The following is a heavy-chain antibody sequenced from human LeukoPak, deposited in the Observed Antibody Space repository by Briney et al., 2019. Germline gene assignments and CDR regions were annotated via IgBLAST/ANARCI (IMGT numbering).Heavy chain of an antibody. CDR2: IYYSGRT. D-gene: IGHD6-6*01. J-gene: IGHJ4*02. CDR3: TRTKLIAAPPDY. Sequence: SETLSLTCAVYGGSFSGYYWGWVRQPPGKGLEWIGNIYYSGRTYYNPSLKSRVTISVDTSQNQFSVKLSSVTAADTAVYYCTRTKLIAAPPDYWGQGTLVTVSS. CDR1: GGSFSGYY. V-gene: IGHV4-34*01.